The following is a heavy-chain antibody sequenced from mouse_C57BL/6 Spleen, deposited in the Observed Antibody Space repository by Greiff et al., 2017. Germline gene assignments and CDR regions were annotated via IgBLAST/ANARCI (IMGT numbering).Heavy chain of an antibody. CDR1: GFTFSDYG. V-gene: IGHV5-17*01. J-gene: IGHJ4*01. Sequence: EVNVVESGGGLVKPGGSLKLSCAASGFTFSDYGMHWVRQAPEKGLEWVAYISSGSSTIYYADTVKGRFTISRNNAKNTLFLQMTSRRSEDTAMYYCARNWERAYAMDYWGQGTSVTVSS. CDR3: ARNWERAYAMDY. CDR2: ISSGSSTI. D-gene: IGHD4-1*01.